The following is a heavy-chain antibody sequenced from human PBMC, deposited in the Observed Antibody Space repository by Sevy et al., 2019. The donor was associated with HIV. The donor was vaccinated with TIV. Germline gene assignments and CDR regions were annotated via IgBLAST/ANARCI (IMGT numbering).Heavy chain of an antibody. V-gene: IGHV3-30*04. D-gene: IGHD3-22*01. CDR2: ISYDGSYE. CDR1: GFTFNTYA. J-gene: IGHJ6*01. CDR3: ARSSLVVSGYYGMDV. Sequence: GGSLRLSCAASGFTFNTYAMHWVRQAPGKGLEWVALISYDGSYEYYADSVEGRFTISRDNSKNTLYLQMNSLRAEDTAVYYCARSSLVVSGYYGMDVWGQGTTVTVST.